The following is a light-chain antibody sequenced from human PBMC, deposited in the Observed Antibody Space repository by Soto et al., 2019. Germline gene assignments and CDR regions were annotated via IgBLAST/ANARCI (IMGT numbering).Light chain of an antibody. V-gene: IGKV3-11*01. J-gene: IGKJ2*01. CDR3: QQYGSSPPYT. CDR1: QSVSSY. Sequence: EIVLTQSPATLSLSPGERATLSCRASQSVSSYLAWYQQKPGQAPRLLIYDASNRATGIPARFSSSGSGTDFNLTISSLEHEDFEVYYCQQYGSSPPYTFDQRTKLEIK. CDR2: DAS.